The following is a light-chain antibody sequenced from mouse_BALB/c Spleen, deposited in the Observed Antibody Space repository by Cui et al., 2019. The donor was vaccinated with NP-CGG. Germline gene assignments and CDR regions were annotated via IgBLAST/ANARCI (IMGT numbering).Light chain of an antibody. J-gene: IGLJ1*01. V-gene: IGLV1*01. Sequence: QAVVTQESALTTSPGETVTLTCRSSTGAVTTINYANWVQEKPDHLFTGLIGGTNNRAPGVPARFSGSLIGDKAAITITGAQTEDEAIYFCALWYSNHWVFGGGTKLTVL. CDR1: TGAVTTINY. CDR3: ALWYSNHWV. CDR2: GTN.